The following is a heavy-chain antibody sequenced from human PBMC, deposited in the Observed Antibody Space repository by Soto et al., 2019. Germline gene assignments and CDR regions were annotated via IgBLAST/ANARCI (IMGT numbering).Heavy chain of an antibody. Sequence: EVQLVESGGGLVKPGESLRLSCAASGFTFNSAPMSWVRQAPGKGLEWVDRLKSNTDGGTIDYPAPVKGRFTISRDDSKNKLYLKMNSLKIEDTAVYYCTSPAIGVAGTHPFNYWGQGALVTVSS. CDR2: LKSNTDGGTI. CDR1: GFTFNSAP. J-gene: IGHJ4*02. CDR3: TSPAIGVAGTHPFNY. V-gene: IGHV3-15*01. D-gene: IGHD6-19*01.